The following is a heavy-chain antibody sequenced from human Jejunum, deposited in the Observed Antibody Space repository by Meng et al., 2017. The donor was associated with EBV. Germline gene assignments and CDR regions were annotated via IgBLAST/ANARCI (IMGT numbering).Heavy chain of an antibody. Sequence: QITLKESGPTLVKPTQTLTLTCTFSGFSLSTSGVGVAWFRQPPGKALEWLAPTYWDADKRYNPSLRDRLSITKDTSKNQVVLTMTNMDPVDTATYFCAHRGYNFAFDYWGQGALVTVSS. CDR1: GFSLSTSGVG. D-gene: IGHD5-24*01. J-gene: IGHJ4*02. CDR3: AHRGYNFAFDY. CDR2: TYWDADK. V-gene: IGHV2-5*02.